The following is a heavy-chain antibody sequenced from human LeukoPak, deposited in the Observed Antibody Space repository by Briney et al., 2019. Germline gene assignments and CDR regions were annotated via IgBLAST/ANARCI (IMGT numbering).Heavy chain of an antibody. Sequence: TGGSLRLSCAASGFTFSSYGMHWVRQAPGKGLEWVAVISYDGSNKYYADSVKGRFTISRDNSKNTLYLQMNSLRAEDTAVYYCAKGQYSSSWYYFDYWGQGTLVTVSS. D-gene: IGHD6-13*01. CDR3: AKGQYSSSWYYFDY. V-gene: IGHV3-30*18. CDR2: ISYDGSNK. CDR1: GFTFSSYG. J-gene: IGHJ4*02.